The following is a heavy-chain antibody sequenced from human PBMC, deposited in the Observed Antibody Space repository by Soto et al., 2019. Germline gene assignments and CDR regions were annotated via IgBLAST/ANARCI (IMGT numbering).Heavy chain of an antibody. J-gene: IGHJ4*02. D-gene: IGHD1-26*01. V-gene: IGHV1-18*01. Sequence: QVQLVQSGAEVKKPGASVKVSCKASGYTFTSYGISWVRQAPGQGLEWMGWISAYNGNTKYAQKLQGRVTTTTDTXXSTADRELRSLRSDETAVYYCARDLGGSYYAPVDYWGQGTLVTVSS. CDR2: ISAYNGNT. CDR3: ARDLGGSYYAPVDY. CDR1: GYTFTSYG.